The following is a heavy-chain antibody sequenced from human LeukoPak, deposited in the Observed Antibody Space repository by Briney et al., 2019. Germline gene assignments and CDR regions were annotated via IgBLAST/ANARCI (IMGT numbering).Heavy chain of an antibody. J-gene: IGHJ4*02. CDR2: ISGSGAST. Sequence: GGSLRLSCAASGFTFSSYAMSWVRQAPGKGLEWVSTISGSGASTYYADSVKGRFTISRDNSKNTLYLQMNSLRAEDTAVYYCAKQPGSVVDSSGYLSRHWGQGTLVTVSS. CDR3: AKQPGSVVDSSGYLSRH. D-gene: IGHD3-22*01. CDR1: GFTFSSYA. V-gene: IGHV3-23*01.